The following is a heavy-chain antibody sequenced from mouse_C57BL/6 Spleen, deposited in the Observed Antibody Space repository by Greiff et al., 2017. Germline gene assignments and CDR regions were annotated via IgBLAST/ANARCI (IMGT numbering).Heavy chain of an antibody. CDR2: IHPSDSDT. D-gene: IGHD2-4*01. CDR1: GYPFPGSW. V-gene: IGHV1-74*01. CDR3: AMGEPYDYDVRGDY. J-gene: IGHJ2*01. Sequence: QVQLQQPGAELVKPGASVKVSSKASGYPFPGSWMPWVKQRPGQGLEWIGRIHPSDSDTNNNQKFKGKATLTVDKSSSTAYMQLSSLTSEDSAVYYCAMGEPYDYDVRGDYWGQGTTLTVSS.